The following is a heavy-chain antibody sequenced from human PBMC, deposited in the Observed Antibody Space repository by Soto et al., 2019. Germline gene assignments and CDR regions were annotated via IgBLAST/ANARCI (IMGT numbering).Heavy chain of an antibody. V-gene: IGHV4-59*01. CDR2: IYYSGST. Sequence: PSETLSLTCTVSGGSISSYYWSWIRQPPGKGLEWIGYIYYSGSTNSNPSLKSRVTISVDTSKNQCSLKLSSVTAADTAVYYCARGYCSSTSCYPSDWYFDLWGRGTLVTVSS. J-gene: IGHJ2*01. CDR3: ARGYCSSTSCYPSDWYFDL. CDR1: GGSISSYY. D-gene: IGHD2-2*01.